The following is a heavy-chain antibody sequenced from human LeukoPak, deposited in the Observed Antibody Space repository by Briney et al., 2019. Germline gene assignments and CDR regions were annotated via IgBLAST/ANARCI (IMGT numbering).Heavy chain of an antibody. CDR1: GFTFSSYA. Sequence: GSLRLSCAASGFTFSSYAMTWVRQAPGKGLQWVSTISVSGENTHYADSVKGRFTISRDISKSTLYLQMNSLRDEDTAVYYCAKYGSGSYYNGLYWGQGTLVTVSS. CDR3: AKYGSGSYYNGLY. J-gene: IGHJ4*02. V-gene: IGHV3-23*01. CDR2: ISVSGENT. D-gene: IGHD3-10*01.